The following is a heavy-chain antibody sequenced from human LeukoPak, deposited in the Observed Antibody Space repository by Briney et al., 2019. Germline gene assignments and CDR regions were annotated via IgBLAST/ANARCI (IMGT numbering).Heavy chain of an antibody. CDR2: ISYDGSNK. J-gene: IGHJ3*02. D-gene: IGHD3-10*01. CDR3: ARDRAGDAFDI. V-gene: IGHV3-30-3*01. CDR1: GFTFSSYA. Sequence: GGSLRLSCAASGFTFSSYAMHWVRQAPGKGLEWVAVISYDGSNKYYADSVKGRFTISRDNSKNTLYLQMNSLRAEDTAVYYCARDRAGDAFDIWGQGIMVTVSS.